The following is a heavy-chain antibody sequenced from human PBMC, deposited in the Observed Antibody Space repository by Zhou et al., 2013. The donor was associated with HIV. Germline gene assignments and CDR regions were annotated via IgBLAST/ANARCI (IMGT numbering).Heavy chain of an antibody. CDR1: NSSISSPYY. J-gene: IGHJ5*02. CDR2: VSHRGNT. Sequence: QVQLQQWGPGLVKPSETLSLTCAVSNSSISSPYYWGWLRQSPGTGLEWIGTVSHRGNTYYNPSLESRVTISVDTSKSQFSLKLRSVTAADTAVYYCAREVYILAAGMFDTWGQGTLVTVSS. D-gene: IGHD6-13*01. V-gene: IGHV4-38-2*02. CDR3: AREVYILAAGMFDT.